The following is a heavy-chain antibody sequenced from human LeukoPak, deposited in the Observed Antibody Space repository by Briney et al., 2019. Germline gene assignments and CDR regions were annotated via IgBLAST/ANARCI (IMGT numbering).Heavy chain of an antibody. D-gene: IGHD3/OR15-3a*01. V-gene: IGHV3-23*01. CDR1: GFTFSNYD. CDR3: AKDLARSRTLRYYGMDV. Sequence: GGSLRLSCAASGFTFSNYDISWVRQAPGKGLERDSAISGSGGSTYYAASVKGGFTISRDNSKRTVYMQMNSLRAEDTAVYYCAKDLARSRTLRYYGMDVWGQGTTVTVSS. CDR2: ISGSGGST. J-gene: IGHJ6*02.